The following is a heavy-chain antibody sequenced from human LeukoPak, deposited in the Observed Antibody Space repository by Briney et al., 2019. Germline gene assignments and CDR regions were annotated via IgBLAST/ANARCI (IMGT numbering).Heavy chain of an antibody. D-gene: IGHD2-15*01. Sequence: SETLSLTCTVSGGSISSYYWSWIRQPPGKGLEWIGYTYYSGSTNYNPALKSRVTISVDTSKNQFSLKLSSVTAADTAVYYCARHLQDCSGGSCYSSGFDYWGQGTLVTVSS. CDR2: TYYSGST. V-gene: IGHV4-59*08. CDR3: ARHLQDCSGGSCYSSGFDY. J-gene: IGHJ4*02. CDR1: GGSISSYY.